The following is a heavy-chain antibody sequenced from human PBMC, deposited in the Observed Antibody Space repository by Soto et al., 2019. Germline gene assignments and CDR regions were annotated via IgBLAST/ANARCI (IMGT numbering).Heavy chain of an antibody. Sequence: EVQLVESGGTLVQPGGSLRLSCVGSGFTFSDYWMSWVRQAPGKGPEWMANINEDGSQKYYVDSVEGRFTISKDNAQNSLNLQMNSLRVEDTAFYYCVRDHRWGQGTLVTVS. V-gene: IGHV3-7*03. CDR2: INEDGSQK. CDR3: VRDHR. CDR1: GFTFSDYW. J-gene: IGHJ4*02.